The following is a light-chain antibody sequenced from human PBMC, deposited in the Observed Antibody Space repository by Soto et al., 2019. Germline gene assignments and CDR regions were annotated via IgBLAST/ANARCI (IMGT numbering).Light chain of an antibody. CDR3: QQYNNWPSWT. CDR2: GAS. CDR1: QSVSSSY. V-gene: IGKV3-15*01. J-gene: IGKJ1*01. Sequence: VLTQSPGTLSLFPGEGATLSCRASQSVSSSYLAWYQQKPGQAPRLLMYGASTRAAGIPARFSGSGSGTEFTLTISSLQSEDSAIYYCQQYNNWPSWTFGQGTKV.